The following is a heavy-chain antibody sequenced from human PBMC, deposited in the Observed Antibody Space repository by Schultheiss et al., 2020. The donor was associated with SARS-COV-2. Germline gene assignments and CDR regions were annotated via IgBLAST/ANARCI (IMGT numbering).Heavy chain of an antibody. V-gene: IGHV1-2*04. D-gene: IGHD3-9*01. CDR1: GGTFSSYA. Sequence: ASVKVSCKASGGTFSSYAISWVRQAHGQGLEWMGWINPNSGGTNYAQKFQGWVTMTRDTSISTAYMELSRLRSDDTAVYYCARGSGRLDYYGIDVWGQGTTLTVSS. CDR2: INPNSGGT. CDR3: ARGSGRLDYYGIDV. J-gene: IGHJ6*02.